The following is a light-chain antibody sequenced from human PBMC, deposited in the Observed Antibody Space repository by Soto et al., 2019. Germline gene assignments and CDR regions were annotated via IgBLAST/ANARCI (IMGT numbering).Light chain of an antibody. CDR1: QSIGRY. V-gene: IGKV1-5*03. CDR3: QQYDTYPLT. J-gene: IGKJ4*01. Sequence: DIQMTQSPSSLAASVGDRVTITCRASQSIGRYLNWYQQKPGKAPKLLIYKASTLKSGVPSRFRGSGSGTEFTLTISSLQPDDFETFYCQQYDTYPLTFGGGTKVDIK. CDR2: KAS.